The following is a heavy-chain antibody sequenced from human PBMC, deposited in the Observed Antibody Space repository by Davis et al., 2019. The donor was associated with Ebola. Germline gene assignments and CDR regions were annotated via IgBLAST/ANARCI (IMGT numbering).Heavy chain of an antibody. V-gene: IGHV4-59*08. CDR1: GGSISSYY. Sequence: GSLRLSCTVSGGSISSYYWSWIRQPPGKGLEWIGYIYYSGSTNYNPSLKSRVTISVDTSKNQFSLKLSSVTAADTAVYYCAGQTSNFDYWGQGTLVTVSS. D-gene: IGHD3-3*02. J-gene: IGHJ4*02. CDR3: AGQTSNFDY. CDR2: IYYSGST.